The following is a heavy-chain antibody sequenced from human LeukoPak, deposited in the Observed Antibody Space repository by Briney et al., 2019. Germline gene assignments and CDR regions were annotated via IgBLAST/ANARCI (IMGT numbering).Heavy chain of an antibody. CDR1: GFTFSSYA. CDR2: ISSSGGNT. CDR3: ATLNTPFDY. Sequence: GGSLRLSCAASGFTFSSYAMSWVRQAPGKGLEWVSSISSSGGNTYYAGSVRGRFTISRDNSKNTLYLQMSSLRAEDTAVYFCATLNTPFDYGGQGILVTVSS. J-gene: IGHJ4*02. D-gene: IGHD2-15*01. V-gene: IGHV3-23*01.